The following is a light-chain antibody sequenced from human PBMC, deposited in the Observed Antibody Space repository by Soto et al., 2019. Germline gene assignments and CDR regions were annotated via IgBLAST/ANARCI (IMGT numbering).Light chain of an antibody. J-gene: IGLJ1*01. Sequence: QLVLTQPASVSGSRGQSITISCTGTSSDIGDYNYVSWYKQYPGKAPKLIIFEVTNRPAGISNRFSGSKSDNTASLTISGLQAEDEADYYCSSFTRGSTPCVFGSGTKVTVL. CDR2: EVT. CDR1: SSDIGDYNY. CDR3: SSFTRGSTPCV. V-gene: IGLV2-14*03.